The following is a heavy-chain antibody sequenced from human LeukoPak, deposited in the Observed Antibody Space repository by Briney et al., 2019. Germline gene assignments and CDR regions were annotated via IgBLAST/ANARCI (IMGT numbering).Heavy chain of an antibody. J-gene: IGHJ4*02. CDR1: GGSISSYY. D-gene: IGHD3-3*01. CDR2: IYYSGST. V-gene: IGHV4-59*08. CDR3: ARLVFGADYFDY. Sequence: SETLSLTCTASGGSISSYYWSWIRQPPGKGLEWIGYIYYSGSTNYNPSLKSRVTISVDTSKNQFSLKLSSVTAADTAVYYCARLVFGADYFDYWGQGTLVTVSS.